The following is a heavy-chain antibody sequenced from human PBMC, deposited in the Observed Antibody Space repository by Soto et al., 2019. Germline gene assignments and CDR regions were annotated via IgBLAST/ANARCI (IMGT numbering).Heavy chain of an antibody. CDR2: INHSGST. CDR1: GESFSGYY. CDR3: ARPVTTVTTSLVY. Sequence: QVQLRQWGAGLLKPSGTLSLTCAVYGESFSGYYWSWIRQPPGKGLEWIGEINHSGSTNYNPSLKSRVTISVATSKNQFSLKLSSVTAADTAVYYCARPVTTVTTSLVYWGQGTLVTVSS. V-gene: IGHV4-34*01. J-gene: IGHJ4*02. D-gene: IGHD4-17*01.